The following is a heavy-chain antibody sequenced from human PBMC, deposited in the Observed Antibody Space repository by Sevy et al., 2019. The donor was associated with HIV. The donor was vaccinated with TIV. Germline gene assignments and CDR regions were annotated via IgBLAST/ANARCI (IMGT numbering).Heavy chain of an antibody. J-gene: IGHJ4*02. Sequence: ASVMVSCKASGGTFSSYAISWVRQAPGQGLEWMGGIIPIFGTANYAQKFQGRVTITADKSTSTAYMELSSLRSEDTAVYYCARALSMVRGVGFDYWGQGTLVTVSS. CDR2: IIPIFGTA. CDR3: ARALSMVRGVGFDY. V-gene: IGHV1-69*06. D-gene: IGHD3-10*01. CDR1: GGTFSSYA.